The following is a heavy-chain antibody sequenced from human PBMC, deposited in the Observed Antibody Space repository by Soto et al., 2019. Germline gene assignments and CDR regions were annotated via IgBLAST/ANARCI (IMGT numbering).Heavy chain of an antibody. Sequence: SVKVSCKASGYTFTSYGISWVRQAPGQGLEWMGRIIPILGIANYAQKFQGRVTITADKSTSTAYMELSSLRSEDTAVYYCARDRSGSYYSYIWGQGTMVTVS. J-gene: IGHJ3*02. D-gene: IGHD3-10*01. CDR2: IIPILGIA. CDR1: GYTFTSYG. CDR3: ARDRSGSYYSYI. V-gene: IGHV1-69*04.